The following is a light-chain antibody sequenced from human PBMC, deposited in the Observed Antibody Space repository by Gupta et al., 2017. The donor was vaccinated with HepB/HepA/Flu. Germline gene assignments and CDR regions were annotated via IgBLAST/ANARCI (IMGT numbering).Light chain of an antibody. CDR1: QSVSSSY. J-gene: IGKJ4*01. Sequence: IVLTQFPATLSSSPGERATHSCRASQSVSSSYFAWYQQRPGQAPRLLIYGASSRATGIPDRFSGSGSGTDFTLTISRLEPEDFAVYYCQQYGSSPPITCGGGTKVEIK. CDR2: GAS. CDR3: QQYGSSPPIT. V-gene: IGKV3-20*01.